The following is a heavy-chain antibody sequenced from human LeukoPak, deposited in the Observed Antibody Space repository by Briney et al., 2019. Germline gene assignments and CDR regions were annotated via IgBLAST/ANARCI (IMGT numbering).Heavy chain of an antibody. Sequence: PGGSLRLSCAASGFTLSRYWMHWVRQVPGKGLVWVSRIEPDGSRITYADSLKGRFTVSRDNAKNTLYLQMNSLRAEDTAVYYCARDFAGGDDYWGQGTLVTVSS. V-gene: IGHV3-74*01. CDR2: IEPDGSRI. CDR1: GFTLSRYW. J-gene: IGHJ4*02. D-gene: IGHD3-16*01. CDR3: ARDFAGGDDY.